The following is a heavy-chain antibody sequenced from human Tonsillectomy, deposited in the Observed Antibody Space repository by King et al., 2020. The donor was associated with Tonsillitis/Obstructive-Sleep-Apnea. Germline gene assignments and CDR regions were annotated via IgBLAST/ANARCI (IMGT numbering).Heavy chain of an antibody. J-gene: IGHJ4*02. CDR2: IYYSGST. CDR1: GGSISSYY. Sequence: QLQESGPGLVKPSETLSLTCTVSGGSISSYYWSWIRPPPGKGLEWIGYIYYSGSTNYNPSLKSRVTISVDTSKNQFSLKLSSVTAADTAVYYCARGISAAIDYWGQGTLVTVSS. CDR3: ARGISAAIDY. D-gene: IGHD2-2*01. V-gene: IGHV4-59*01.